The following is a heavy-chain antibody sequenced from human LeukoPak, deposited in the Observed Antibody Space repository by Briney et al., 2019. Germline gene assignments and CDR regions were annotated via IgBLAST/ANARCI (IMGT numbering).Heavy chain of an antibody. D-gene: IGHD5-24*01. Sequence: SETLSLTCTVSGGSISSSRYYWGWIRQPPGKGLEWIGTIYYNGDTYYNPSLNSRVTISVDTSKNQFSLKLSSVTAADTAVYYCASPREMATIYDVFDVWGQGTMVIVSS. V-gene: IGHV4-39*01. CDR1: GGSISSSRYY. CDR3: ASPREMATIYDVFDV. J-gene: IGHJ3*01. CDR2: IYYNGDT.